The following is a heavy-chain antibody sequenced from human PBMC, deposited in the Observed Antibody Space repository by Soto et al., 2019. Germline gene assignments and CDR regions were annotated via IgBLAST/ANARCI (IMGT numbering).Heavy chain of an antibody. CDR3: ARGWVEGLSRQPPTDY. Sequence: EVQLVESGGGLVQPGGSLRLSCAASGFTFSRYWMHWVRQAPGKGLVWVSRIDSYGSATSQVDSVEGRFTISRDNAKNTLYLQMNSLSAEDTAVYYCARGWVEGLSRQPPTDYWGQGTLVTVSS. D-gene: IGHD3-3*01. J-gene: IGHJ4*02. CDR1: GFTFSRYW. V-gene: IGHV3-74*01. CDR2: IDSYGSAT.